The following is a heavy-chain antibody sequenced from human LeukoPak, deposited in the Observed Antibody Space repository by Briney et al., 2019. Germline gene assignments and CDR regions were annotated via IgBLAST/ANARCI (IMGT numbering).Heavy chain of an antibody. J-gene: IGHJ5*02. D-gene: IGHD4-11*01. V-gene: IGHV4-59*01. CDR2: IYYSGST. CDR3: ARMVESTVTIAFENWFDP. CDR1: GFTFMTYW. Sequence: GSLRLSCAASGFTFMTYWMNWIRQPPGQGLEWIGHIYYSGSTNYNPSLKSRVTISVDTSKNQFSLKLSSVTAADTAVYYCARMVESTVTIAFENWFDPWGQGTLVTVSS.